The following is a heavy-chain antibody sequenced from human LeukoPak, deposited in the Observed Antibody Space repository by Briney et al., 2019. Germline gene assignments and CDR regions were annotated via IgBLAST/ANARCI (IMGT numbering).Heavy chain of an antibody. Sequence: SQTLSLTCAISGDSFSSNSVTWNWVRQSPSRGLEWLGRTYYRSKWFIDYALSVKGRMTINPDTSKNQFSLQLNSVTPEDTAVYYCARDKVLNGFDIWGQGTMVTVSS. CDR3: ARDKVLNGFDI. D-gene: IGHD2-8*02. CDR1: GDSFSSNSVT. CDR2: TYYRSKWFI. V-gene: IGHV6-1*01. J-gene: IGHJ3*02.